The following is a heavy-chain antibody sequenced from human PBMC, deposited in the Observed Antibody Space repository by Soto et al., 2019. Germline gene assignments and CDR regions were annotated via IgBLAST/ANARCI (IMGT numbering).Heavy chain of an antibody. V-gene: IGHV4-39*01. D-gene: IGHD2-21*02. CDR2: IYYSGST. Sequence: SETLSLTCTVSGGSISSSIYYWGWIRQAPGNGLEWIGSIYYSGSTYYNPSLKSRVTISVDTSKNQFSLKLSSVTAADTAVYYCARHGRAYCGGDCYYATPKYYYYGMDVWGQGPTVTVYS. CDR3: ARHGRAYCGGDCYYATPKYYYYGMDV. J-gene: IGHJ6*02. CDR1: GGSISSSIYY.